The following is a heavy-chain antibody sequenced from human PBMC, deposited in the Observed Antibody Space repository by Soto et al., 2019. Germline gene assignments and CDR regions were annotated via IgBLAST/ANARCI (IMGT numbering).Heavy chain of an antibody. Sequence: ASVKVSCKASGYSFNDYHIRWVRQATGQGLEWLGRINPKSGGTSTAQKFQGWVTMTTDTSISTASMELTRLTSDDTAIYYCARGDSTDCSNGVCSFFYNHDMDVWGQGTTVTVSS. CDR1: GYSFNDYH. CDR3: ARGDSTDCSNGVCSFFYNHDMDV. J-gene: IGHJ6*02. CDR2: INPKSGGT. V-gene: IGHV1-2*04. D-gene: IGHD2-8*01.